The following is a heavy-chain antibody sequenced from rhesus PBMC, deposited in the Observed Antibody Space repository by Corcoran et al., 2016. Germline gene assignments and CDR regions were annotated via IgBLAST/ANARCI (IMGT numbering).Heavy chain of an antibody. D-gene: IGHD6-37*01. CDR3: TRGWHRFDY. J-gene: IGHJ4*01. CDR2: KYGSDGST. CDR1: DGSISDSFY. V-gene: IGHV4S7*01. Sequence: QVQLQESGPGVVKHAETLSLTGTVSDGSISDSFYWNWIRQAPGKGRERMGRKYGSDGSTNYNPDPKGRVTISKDTCKNQFALKMASLTVADTAIYYCTRGWHRFDYWGQGVLVTVSS.